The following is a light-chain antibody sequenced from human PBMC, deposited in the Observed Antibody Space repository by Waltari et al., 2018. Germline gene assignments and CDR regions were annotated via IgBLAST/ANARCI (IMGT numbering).Light chain of an antibody. V-gene: IGKV3-20*01. Sequence: LSWFEQKRGQAPGLLSCQAATRVTGIPDRFSASGAGTDFSLTISRLEPEDFAMYYCQQYVESPATFGQGTKVEIK. CDR3: QQYVESPAT. J-gene: IGKJ1*01. CDR2: QAA.